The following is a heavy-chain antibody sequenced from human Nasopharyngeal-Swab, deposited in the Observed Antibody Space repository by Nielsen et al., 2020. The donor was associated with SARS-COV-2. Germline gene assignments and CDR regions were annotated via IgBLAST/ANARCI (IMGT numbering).Heavy chain of an antibody. V-gene: IGHV4-34*01. D-gene: IGHD6-6*01. CDR2: INHGGGT. J-gene: IGHJ6*02. Sequence: SETLSLTCAVYGGSFSGYYWSWIRQPPGKGLEWIGEINHGGGTNYTPSLKSRVTISVDTSKNQFSLKLSSVTAADTAVYYCARFNIAARFIYYYYGMDVWCQGTTVTVSS. CDR1: GGSFSGYY. CDR3: ARFNIAARFIYYYYGMDV.